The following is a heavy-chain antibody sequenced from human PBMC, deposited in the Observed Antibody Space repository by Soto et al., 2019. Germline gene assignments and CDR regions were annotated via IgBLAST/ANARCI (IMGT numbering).Heavy chain of an antibody. CDR1: GFTFSSYG. CDR2: ISYDGSNK. Sequence: GGSLRLSCAASGFTFSSYGMHWVRQAPGKGLEWVAVISYDGSNKYYADSVKGRFTISRDNSKNTLYLQMNSLRAEDTAVYYCAKDTGGFGELWFDYWGQGTLVTVSS. J-gene: IGHJ4*02. CDR3: AKDTGGFGELWFDY. D-gene: IGHD3-10*01. V-gene: IGHV3-30*18.